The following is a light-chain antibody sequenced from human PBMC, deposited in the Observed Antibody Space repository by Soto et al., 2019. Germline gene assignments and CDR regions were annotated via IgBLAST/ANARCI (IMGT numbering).Light chain of an antibody. J-gene: IGLJ3*02. CDR1: SSDVGGYNY. CDR3: CSYAGSYTWV. CDR2: DVN. V-gene: IGLV2-11*01. Sequence: QSVLTQPRSVSGSPGQSVTISCTGTSSDVGGYNYVSWYQQHPGKAPKLMIYDVNNRPSGVPDRFSGSKSGDTASLTISGLQAEDEADYYCCSYAGSYTWVFGGGTKVTVL.